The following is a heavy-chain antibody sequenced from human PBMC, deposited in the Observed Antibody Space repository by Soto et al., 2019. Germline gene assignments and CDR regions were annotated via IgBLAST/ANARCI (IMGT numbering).Heavy chain of an antibody. CDR3: ARRDSSGYLFDY. CDR2: IYPGDSDT. V-gene: IGHV5-51*01. CDR1: GYSFTSYW. D-gene: IGHD3-22*01. J-gene: IGHJ4*02. Sequence: GESLKISCEGSGYSFTSYWIGWVRQTPGKGLEWMGIIYPGDSDTTYNPSFQGQVIVSADKSINTAYLHWSSLKASDTAMYYCARRDSSGYLFDYWGQGTLVTVS.